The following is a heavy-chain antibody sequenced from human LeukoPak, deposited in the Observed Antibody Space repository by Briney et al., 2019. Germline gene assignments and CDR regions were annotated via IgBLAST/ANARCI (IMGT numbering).Heavy chain of an antibody. Sequence: ASVKVSCKASGYTFTSYYMHWVRQAPGQGLEWMGIINPSGGSTSYAQKFQGRVTMTRDTSTSTVYMELSSLRSDDTAVYYCARSGQPGDGGGLPIYYYYGMDVWGQGTTVTVSS. CDR1: GYTFTSYY. D-gene: IGHD4-23*01. CDR2: INPSGGST. J-gene: IGHJ6*02. V-gene: IGHV1-46*01. CDR3: ARSGQPGDGGGLPIYYYYGMDV.